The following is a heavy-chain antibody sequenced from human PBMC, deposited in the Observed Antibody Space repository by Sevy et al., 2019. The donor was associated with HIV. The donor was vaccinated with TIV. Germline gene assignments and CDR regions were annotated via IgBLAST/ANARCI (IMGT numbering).Heavy chain of an antibody. CDR3: TTLGYCSSTSCPRPRYYFDY. D-gene: IGHD2-2*01. CDR2: IKSKTDGGTT. J-gene: IGHJ4*02. CDR1: GFTFSNAW. Sequence: GGSLRLSCAASGFTFSNAWMSWVRQAPGKGLEWVGRIKSKTDGGTTDYAAPVKGRLTISRDDSKNTLDLQMNSLKTEVTAVYYCTTLGYCSSTSCPRPRYYFDYWGQGTLVTVSS. V-gene: IGHV3-15*01.